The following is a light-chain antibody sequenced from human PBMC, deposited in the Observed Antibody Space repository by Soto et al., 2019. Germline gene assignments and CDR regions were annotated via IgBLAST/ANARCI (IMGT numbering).Light chain of an antibody. CDR3: AAWDDSLEAVV. CDR2: RNS. Sequence: QAVVTQPPSSSGTPGQRVTIYCSGVTSNIGSNSVNWYQQLPGTAPKLLIYRNSQRPSGVPDRFSGSKSGTSASLAISGLQSEDEGDYHCAAWDDSLEAVVFGGGTKLTVL. J-gene: IGLJ2*01. V-gene: IGLV1-44*01. CDR1: TSNIGSNS.